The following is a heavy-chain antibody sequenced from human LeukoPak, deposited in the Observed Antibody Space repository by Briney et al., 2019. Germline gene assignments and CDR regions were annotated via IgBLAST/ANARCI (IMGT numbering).Heavy chain of an antibody. V-gene: IGHV4-59*01. J-gene: IGHJ4*02. CDR1: GGSFSGYY. Sequence: SETLSLTCAVYGGSFSGYYWSWIRQPPGKGLEWIGYISYSGSTNYNPSLKSRVTISVDTSKNQLSLKLNSVTAADTAVYYCARYIWGSYPTFEDYWGQGSLVTVSS. CDR3: ARYIWGSYPTFEDY. CDR2: ISYSGST. D-gene: IGHD3-16*02.